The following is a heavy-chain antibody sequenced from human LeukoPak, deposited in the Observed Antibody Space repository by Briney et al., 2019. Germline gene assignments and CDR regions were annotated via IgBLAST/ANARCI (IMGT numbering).Heavy chain of an antibody. CDR1: GGSFSGYY. D-gene: IGHD3-10*01. J-gene: IGHJ4*02. V-gene: IGHV4-34*01. Sequence: SETLSLTCAVYGGSFSGYYWSWIRQPPGKGLEWIGEINHSGSTNYNPSLKSRVTISVDTSKNQFSLKLSSVTAADTAVYYCARTRLHYYGSGRPIDYWGQGTLVTVSS. CDR3: ARTRLHYYGSGRPIDY. CDR2: INHSGST.